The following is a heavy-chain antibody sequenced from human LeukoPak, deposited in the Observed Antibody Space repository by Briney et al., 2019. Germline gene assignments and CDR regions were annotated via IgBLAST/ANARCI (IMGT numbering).Heavy chain of an antibody. J-gene: IGHJ4*02. CDR1: GFTFSSYW. CDR3: ARRNQADDY. Sequence: PGRSLRLSCAASGFTFSSYWMHWVRQVPGKGLVWVARINPGGSSITCADSVKGRFTISRDNAKNTLYLQMDSLRAEDTGVYYCARRNQADDYWGQGTLVTV. V-gene: IGHV3-74*01. CDR2: INPGGSSI. D-gene: IGHD1-14*01.